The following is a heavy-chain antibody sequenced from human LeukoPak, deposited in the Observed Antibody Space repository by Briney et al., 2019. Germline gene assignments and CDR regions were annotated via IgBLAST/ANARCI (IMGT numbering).Heavy chain of an antibody. CDR2: ISGSGGST. CDR3: AKDLFMITFGGVIDPVDAFDI. V-gene: IGHV3-23*01. CDR1: GFTFSSYA. J-gene: IGHJ3*02. Sequence: PGGSLRLSCAASGFTFSSYAMSWVRQAPGKGLEWVSAISGSGGSTYYADSVKGRFTISRDNSKNTLYLQMHSLRAEDTAVYYCAKDLFMITFGGVIDPVDAFDIWGRGTMVTVSS. D-gene: IGHD3-16*02.